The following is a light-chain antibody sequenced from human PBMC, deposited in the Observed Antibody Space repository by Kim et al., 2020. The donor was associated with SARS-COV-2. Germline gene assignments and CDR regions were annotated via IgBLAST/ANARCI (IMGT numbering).Light chain of an antibody. CDR2: EVT. V-gene: IGLV2-8*01. CDR1: SGDIGSYNY. Sequence: GQSVTFSCAGTSGDIGSYNYGYWYQQHPGKAPKLVIYEVTRRPSGVPDRFSGSKSGNTAALTVSRLQAEDEADYFCSAYAGSNNLIFGGGTRLTVL. CDR3: SAYAGSNNLI. J-gene: IGLJ2*01.